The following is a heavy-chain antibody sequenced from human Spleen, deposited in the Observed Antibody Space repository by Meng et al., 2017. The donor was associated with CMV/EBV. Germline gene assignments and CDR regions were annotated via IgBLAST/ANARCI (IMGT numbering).Heavy chain of an antibody. CDR3: ATALRGPNWFDP. CDR2: IRNDGSNE. V-gene: IGHV3-30*02. Sequence: CAASGFTFSSYSMHWVRQAPGKGLEWVAFIRNDGSNEDYADSVKGRFTISRDNSKSTLYLQMNSLRNDDTGVYYCATALRGPNWFDPWGRGTLVTVSS. D-gene: IGHD3-10*01. J-gene: IGHJ5*02. CDR1: GFTFSSYS.